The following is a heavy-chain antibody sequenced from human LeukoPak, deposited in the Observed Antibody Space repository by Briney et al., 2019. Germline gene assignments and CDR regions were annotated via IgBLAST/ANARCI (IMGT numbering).Heavy chain of an antibody. J-gene: IGHJ4*02. CDR1: GFTFSSYA. Sequence: GGSLRLSCAASGFTFSSYAMSWVRQAPGKWLEWVSAISGSGGSTYYADSVKGRFTISRDNSKNTLYLQMNSLRAEDTAVYYCARIKSQGVVVPLLRSTYYFDYWGQGTLVTVSS. CDR3: ARIKSQGVVVPLLRSTYYFDY. V-gene: IGHV3-23*01. D-gene: IGHD2-21*01. CDR2: ISGSGGST.